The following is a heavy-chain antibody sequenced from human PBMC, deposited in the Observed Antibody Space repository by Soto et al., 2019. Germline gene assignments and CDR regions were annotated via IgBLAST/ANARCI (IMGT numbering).Heavy chain of an antibody. Sequence: KSSETLSLTCSVSGGSLNNFYWNWIRQTAGKGLEWIGRIHASGNTNYNPPLKSRATLSVDTSKNQFSLKVRSVTAADTAVYYCARSSHKESWFDPWGQGTLVTVPS. D-gene: IGHD6-19*01. CDR3: ARSSHKESWFDP. V-gene: IGHV4-4*07. CDR1: GGSLNNFY. J-gene: IGHJ5*02. CDR2: IHASGNT.